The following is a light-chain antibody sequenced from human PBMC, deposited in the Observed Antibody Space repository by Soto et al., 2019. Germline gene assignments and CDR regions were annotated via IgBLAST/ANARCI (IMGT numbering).Light chain of an antibody. CDR2: WAS. CDR1: QTVLYRSNNMNY. Sequence: DIVMTQSPDSLAVSLGERATINCKSSQTVLYRSNNMNYLSWYQQKPGQPPKLLIYWASTRESGVPDRFSGSGSGPDFTLTISSLQAEDVAVYYCQQYYSSPRTFGGGTKVEIK. V-gene: IGKV4-1*01. J-gene: IGKJ4*01. CDR3: QQYYSSPRT.